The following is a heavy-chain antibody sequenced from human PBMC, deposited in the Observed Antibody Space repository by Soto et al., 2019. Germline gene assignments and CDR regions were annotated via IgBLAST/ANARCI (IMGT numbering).Heavy chain of an antibody. Sequence: GGSLRLSCAASGFTFSDYYMSWIRQAPGKGLEWVSYISSSSSYTNYADSVKGRFTISRDNAKNSLYLQMNSLRAEDTAVYYCARRGSYGGYPREFDYWGQGTLVTVSS. V-gene: IGHV3-11*06. CDR2: ISSSSSYT. CDR1: GFTFSDYY. CDR3: ARRGSYGGYPREFDY. D-gene: IGHD5-12*01. J-gene: IGHJ4*02.